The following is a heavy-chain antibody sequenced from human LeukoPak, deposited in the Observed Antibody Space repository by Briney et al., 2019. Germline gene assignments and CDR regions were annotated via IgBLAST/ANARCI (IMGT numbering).Heavy chain of an antibody. V-gene: IGHV3-7*01. D-gene: IGHD4-11*01. CDR2: IKTDASGK. CDR1: GFTFSSYS. Sequence: GGSLRLSCAASGFTFSSYSMNWVRQAPGKGLEWVANIKTDASGKYYADSVKGRFTISRDNAKMSLYLQMNSLRVEDTAVYYCATYSTRNAREFQSWGQGTLVTVSS. CDR3: ATYSTRNAREFQS. J-gene: IGHJ1*01.